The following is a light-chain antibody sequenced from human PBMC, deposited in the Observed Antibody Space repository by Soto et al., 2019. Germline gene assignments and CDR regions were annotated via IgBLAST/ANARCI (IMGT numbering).Light chain of an antibody. CDR3: QSYDSTLSARYV. J-gene: IGLJ1*01. Sequence: QSVLTQPPSVSGAPGRRVTISCTGSSSNIGAGYDVHWYQQRPGTAPKLLIFGNINRPSGVPDRFSGSKSGTSASLAITGLQAEDESDYYCQSYDSTLSARYVFGTGTKVTVL. CDR2: GNI. V-gene: IGLV1-40*01. CDR1: SSNIGAGYD.